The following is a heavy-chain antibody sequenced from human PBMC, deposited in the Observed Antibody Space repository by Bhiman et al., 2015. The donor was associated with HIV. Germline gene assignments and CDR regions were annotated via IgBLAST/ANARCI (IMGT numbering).Heavy chain of an antibody. J-gene: IGHJ6*02. Sequence: VQLVESGGGLVKPGGSLRLSCAASGFNFRDYYMSWIRQTPGKGLEWVSYISNTGSTIYYSDSVKGRFTISRDNAKKSLYLQMNSLRAEDTAVYYCARDGQSFDWLLLNYYHHGMDVWGQGTTVTVSS. CDR2: ISNTGSTI. CDR3: ARDGQSFDWLLLNYYHHGMDV. CDR1: GFNFRDYY. D-gene: IGHD3-9*01. V-gene: IGHV3-11*04.